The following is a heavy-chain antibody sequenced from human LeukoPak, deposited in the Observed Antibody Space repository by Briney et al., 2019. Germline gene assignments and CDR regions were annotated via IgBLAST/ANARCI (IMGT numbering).Heavy chain of an antibody. CDR2: INHGGST. J-gene: IGHJ5*02. CDR3: ARHQTYYYDSSGYFCWFDP. Sequence: SETLSLTCTVSGGSITTTTYHWGWIRQPPGKGLEWIGEINHGGSTNYNPSLKSRVTISVDTSKNQFSLKLSSVTAADTAVYYCARHQTYYYDSSGYFCWFDPWGQGILVTVSS. V-gene: IGHV4-39*01. D-gene: IGHD3-22*01. CDR1: GGSITTTTYH.